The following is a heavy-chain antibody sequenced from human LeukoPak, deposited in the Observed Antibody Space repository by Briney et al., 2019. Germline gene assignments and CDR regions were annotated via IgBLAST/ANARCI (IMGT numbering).Heavy chain of an antibody. CDR2: ISSSGSAI. D-gene: IGHD2-2*01. V-gene: IGHV3-11*01. CDR3: ARDGSSVSLYGMDV. J-gene: IGHJ6*02. CDR1: GFTFSDYY. Sequence: GGSLRLSCAASGFTFSDYYMSWIRQAPGKGLEWVSYISSSGSAIYYADSVKGRFTISRDNAKNSLYLQMNSLRAEDTAVYYCARDGSSVSLYGMDVWGQGTTVTVSS.